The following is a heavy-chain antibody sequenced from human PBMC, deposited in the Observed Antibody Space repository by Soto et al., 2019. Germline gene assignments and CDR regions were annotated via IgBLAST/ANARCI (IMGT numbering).Heavy chain of an antibody. CDR1: GFTFRSYA. J-gene: IGHJ4*02. D-gene: IGHD1-20*01. CDR2: ISSSSGST. Sequence: GGSLRLSCAASGFTFRSYAMSWVRQAPGKGLEWVSGISSSSGSTHYADSVKGRFTISRDNSKNTLYLQVNRLRAEDTAIYYCAKGGNWSPRYYSDYWGQGSLVTVSS. CDR3: AKGGNWSPRYYSDY. V-gene: IGHV3-23*01.